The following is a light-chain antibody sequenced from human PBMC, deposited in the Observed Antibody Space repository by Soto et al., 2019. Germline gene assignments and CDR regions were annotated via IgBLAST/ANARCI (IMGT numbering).Light chain of an antibody. CDR1: QSISSDQ. V-gene: IGKV3-20*01. CDR3: QQCGSSPRT. CDR2: GGS. J-gene: IGKJ2*01. Sequence: EIGLTQSPSTLSLSEGERATLSCRASQSISSDQLVWYQQKPGQAPRLLIYGGSSRATGIPTRFSGSGSGTDFTLTISRLEPEDFALYYCQQCGSSPRTFGQGTKLEIK.